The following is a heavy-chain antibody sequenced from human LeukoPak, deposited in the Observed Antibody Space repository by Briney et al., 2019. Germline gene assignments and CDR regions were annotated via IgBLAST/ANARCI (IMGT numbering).Heavy chain of an antibody. D-gene: IGHD3-22*01. Sequence: TRVTISVDTSKNQFSLKLSSVTAADTAVYYCARAYYYDSSGYYIPLDYMDVWGKGTTVTVSS. J-gene: IGHJ6*03. CDR3: ARAYYYDSSGYYIPLDYMDV. V-gene: IGHV4-34*01.